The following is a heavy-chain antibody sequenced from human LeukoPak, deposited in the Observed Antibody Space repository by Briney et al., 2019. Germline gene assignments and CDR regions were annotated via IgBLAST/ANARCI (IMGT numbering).Heavy chain of an antibody. CDR3: ARVVGEVLDFLDY. D-gene: IGHD2-8*02. J-gene: IGHJ4*02. CDR2: IYHSGST. CDR1: GGSISSSNW. Sequence: SGTLSLTCAVSGGSISSSNWWSWVRQPPGKGLEWIGEIYHSGSTNYNPSLKSRVTISVDKSKNQFSLKLSSVTAADTAVYYCARVVGEVLDFLDYWGQGTLVTVSS. V-gene: IGHV4-4*02.